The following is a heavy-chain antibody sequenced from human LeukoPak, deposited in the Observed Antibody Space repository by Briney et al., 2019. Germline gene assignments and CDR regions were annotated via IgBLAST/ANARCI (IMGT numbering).Heavy chain of an antibody. CDR3: ARRLRLGEFFDY. J-gene: IGHJ4*02. CDR1: GFTVTSYG. D-gene: IGHD3-16*01. CDR2: IKQDGSEK. V-gene: IGHV3-7*01. Sequence: PGGSLRLSCAASGFTVTSYGMSWVRQAPGKGLEWVANIKQDGSEKYYVDSVKGRFTISRDNAKNSLYLQMNSLRAEDTAVYYCARRLRLGEFFDYWGQGTLVTVSS.